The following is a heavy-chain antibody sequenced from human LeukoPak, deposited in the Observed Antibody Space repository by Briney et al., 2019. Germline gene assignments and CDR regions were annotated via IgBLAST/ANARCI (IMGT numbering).Heavy chain of an antibody. V-gene: IGHV1-18*01. CDR2: VSGYSSNT. D-gene: IGHD3-16*01. Sequence: ASVKVSCKAYGYTFMSHGITWVRQAPGQGVEWMGWVSGYSSNTHYAQTLQGRVTMTTDTSTNTAYMELRSLISDDTAVYYCARATGTWGHDGFDIWGQGTMVTVS. CDR1: GYTFMSHG. J-gene: IGHJ3*02. CDR3: ARATGTWGHDGFDI.